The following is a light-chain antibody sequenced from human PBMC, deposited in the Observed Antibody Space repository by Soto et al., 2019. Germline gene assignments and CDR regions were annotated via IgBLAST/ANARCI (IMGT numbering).Light chain of an antibody. J-gene: IGKJ4*01. CDR2: AAS. CDR1: QSISSY. CDR3: QQSYSTPLT. Sequence: DIQMTQSPSSLSASVGDRVTITCRASQSISSYLNWYQQKPGKAPNLLIYAASSLQSGVPSRFSVSGSGTDFTLTIISLQPEDFATYYCQQSYSTPLTFGGGTKVEIK. V-gene: IGKV1-39*01.